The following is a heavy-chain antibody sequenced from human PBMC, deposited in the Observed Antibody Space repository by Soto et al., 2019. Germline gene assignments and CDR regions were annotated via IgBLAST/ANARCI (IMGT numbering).Heavy chain of an antibody. J-gene: IGHJ6*03. Sequence: EVQLVESGGGLVQPGRSLRLSCAASGFTFDDYAMHWVRQAPGKGLEWVSGISWNSGSIGYADSVKGRFTISRDNAKNSLYLQMNSLRAQDTALYYCAKDIGSNQCYYYYMDVWGKGTTVTVSS. CDR3: AKDIGSNQCYYYYMDV. CDR2: ISWNSGSI. CDR1: GFTFDDYA. V-gene: IGHV3-9*01. D-gene: IGHD6-13*01.